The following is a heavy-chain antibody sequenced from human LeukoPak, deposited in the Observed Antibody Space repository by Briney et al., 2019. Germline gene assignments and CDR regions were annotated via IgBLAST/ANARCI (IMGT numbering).Heavy chain of an antibody. V-gene: IGHV3-9*01. D-gene: IGHD5-18*01. Sequence: PGRSLRLSCAASGFTFDDYAMHWVRQGPGKGLEWVSGITWKSEIMQYADSVKGRFTISRDNSKNTLYLQMNSLRAEDTAVYYCAKEEPFGAMVMVGAFDIWGQGTMVTVSS. J-gene: IGHJ3*02. CDR2: ITWKSEIM. CDR1: GFTFDDYA. CDR3: AKEEPFGAMVMVGAFDI.